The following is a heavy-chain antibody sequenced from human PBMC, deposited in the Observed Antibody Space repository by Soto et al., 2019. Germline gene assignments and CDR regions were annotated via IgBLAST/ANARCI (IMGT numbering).Heavy chain of an antibody. J-gene: IGHJ3*01. CDR3: ARAHEFGGNSGAFDA. V-gene: IGHV1-69*01. D-gene: IGHD2-15*01. Sequence: WVRQAPGQGPEWMGGTLPFFNTAVSAQKFQGRVTLTADVSKTTVYMELGSVGFQDAAVYYCARAHEFGGNSGAFDAWGQGTMVIVSS. CDR2: TLPFFNTA.